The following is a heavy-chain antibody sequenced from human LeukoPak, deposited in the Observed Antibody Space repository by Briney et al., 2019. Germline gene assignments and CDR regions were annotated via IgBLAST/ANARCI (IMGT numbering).Heavy chain of an antibody. D-gene: IGHD6-13*01. V-gene: IGHV3-21*04. Sequence: GGSLRLSCAASGFTFSSYSMNWVRQAPGKGLEWVSSISSSSSYMYYADSVKGRFTISSDNAKKSLYLQMNSLRAEDTAVYYCAKERSSWYWGQGTLVTVSS. J-gene: IGHJ4*02. CDR1: GFTFSSYS. CDR3: AKERSSWY. CDR2: ISSSSSYM.